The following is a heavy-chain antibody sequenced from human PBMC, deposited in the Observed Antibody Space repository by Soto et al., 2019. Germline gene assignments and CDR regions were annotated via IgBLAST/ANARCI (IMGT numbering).Heavy chain of an antibody. CDR3: ARDQAMVRGVMNYYYGMDV. Sequence: GASVKVSCKASGYTFTGYYMHWVRQAPGQGLEWMGWINPNSGGTNYAQKFQGRVTMTRDTSIGTAYMELSRLRSDDTAVYYCARDQAMVRGVMNYYYGMDVWGQGTTVTVS. J-gene: IGHJ6*02. V-gene: IGHV1-2*02. CDR1: GYTFTGYY. CDR2: INPNSGGT. D-gene: IGHD3-10*01.